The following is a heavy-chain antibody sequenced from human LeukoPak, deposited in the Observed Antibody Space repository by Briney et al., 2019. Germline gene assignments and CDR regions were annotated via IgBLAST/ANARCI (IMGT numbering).Heavy chain of an antibody. CDR1: GFTFTMFS. J-gene: IGHJ6*02. V-gene: IGHV3-48*04. CDR3: ARGHYGMDV. CDR2: IRGRSDTT. Sequence: PGGSLRLSCAASGFTFTMFSMNWLRQAPGKGLEWIAFIRGRSDTTYYADSVQGRFTISRDNAENSLYLQMDSLRVEDTAVYYCARGHYGMDVWGPGTTVTVSS.